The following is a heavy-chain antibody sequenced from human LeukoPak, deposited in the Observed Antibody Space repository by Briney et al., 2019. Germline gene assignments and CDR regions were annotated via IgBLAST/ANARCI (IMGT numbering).Heavy chain of an antibody. CDR3: AKQKQLVHWFDP. CDR1: GGSLSGYY. Sequence: PSETLSLTCAVYGGSLSGYYWAWIRQPPGKGLEWIGSFYYSGSTYCTPSLRSRVTISVDTSKNQFSLELSSVTAADTAVYYCAKQKQLVHWFDPWGQGTLVTVSS. V-gene: IGHV4-39*01. D-gene: IGHD6-13*01. CDR2: FYYSGST. J-gene: IGHJ5*02.